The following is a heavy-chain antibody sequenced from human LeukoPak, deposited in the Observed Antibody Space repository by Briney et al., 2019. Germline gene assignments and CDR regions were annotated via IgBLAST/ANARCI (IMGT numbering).Heavy chain of an antibody. CDR1: GYTFTNYA. J-gene: IGHJ3*02. CDR3: ARALIVIMAPQRDAFDI. D-gene: IGHD2-8*01. V-gene: IGHV1-3*03. Sequence: ASVKVSCKASGYTFTNYAINWVRQAPGQRLEWMGWINAGKGNTKYSQGFQGRVTITRDTSASTAYMELSSLRSEDMAVYYCARALIVIMAPQRDAFDIWGQGTLVTVSS. CDR2: INAGKGNT.